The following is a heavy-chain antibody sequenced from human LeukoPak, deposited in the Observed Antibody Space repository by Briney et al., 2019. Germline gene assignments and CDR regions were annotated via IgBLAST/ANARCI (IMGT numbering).Heavy chain of an antibody. V-gene: IGHV3-23*01. CDR3: AKDWDLYSSNPLDY. D-gene: IGHD6-13*01. CDR1: GFTFSSYA. Sequence: GGSLRLSCAASGFTFSSYAMHWVRQAPGKGLEWVSAISGSGGSTYYADSVKGRFTISRDNSKNTLYLQMNSLRAEDTAVYYCAKDWDLYSSNPLDYWGQGTLVTVSS. CDR2: ISGSGGST. J-gene: IGHJ4*02.